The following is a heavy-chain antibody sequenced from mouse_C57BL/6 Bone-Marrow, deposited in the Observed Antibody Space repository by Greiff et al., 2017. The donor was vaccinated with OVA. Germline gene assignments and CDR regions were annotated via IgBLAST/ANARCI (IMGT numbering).Heavy chain of an antibody. CDR2: IYPGDGDT. V-gene: IGHV1-82*01. J-gene: IGHJ3*01. D-gene: IGHD2-4*01. CDR3: ARHPFYYDYATRSAWFAY. CDR1: GYAFSSSW. Sequence: QVQLQQSGPELVKPGASVKISCKASGYAFSSSWMNWVKQRPGKGLEWIGRIYPGDGDTNYNGKFKGKATLTADKSSSTAYMQLSSLTSEDSAVYFCARHPFYYDYATRSAWFAYWGQGTLVTVSA.